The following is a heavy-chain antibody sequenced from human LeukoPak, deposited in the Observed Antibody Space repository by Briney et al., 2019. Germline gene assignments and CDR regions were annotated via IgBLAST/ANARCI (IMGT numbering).Heavy chain of an antibody. J-gene: IGHJ4*02. V-gene: IGHV1-69*05. CDR2: IIPIFGTA. CDR1: GGTFSSYA. Sequence: SVKVSCTASGGTFSSYAISWVRQAPGQGLEWMGGIIPIFGTANYAQKFQGRVTITTDESTSTAYMELSSLRSEDTAVYYCAREHTAMVRAHFDYWGQGTLVTVSS. CDR3: AREHTAMVRAHFDY. D-gene: IGHD5-18*01.